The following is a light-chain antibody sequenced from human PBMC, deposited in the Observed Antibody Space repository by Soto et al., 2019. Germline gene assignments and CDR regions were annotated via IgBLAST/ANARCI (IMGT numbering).Light chain of an antibody. CDR2: AAS. V-gene: IGKV1-39*01. Sequence: DIQMTQSPSSLSASVGDRVTITCRASQSISSYLNWYQQKPGKAPKLLIYAASSLQSGVPSRFSGSGSGTDFTLTISSLQPEDFVTYYCQQSYSTPVTFGGGTKVEIK. J-gene: IGKJ4*01. CDR1: QSISSY. CDR3: QQSYSTPVT.